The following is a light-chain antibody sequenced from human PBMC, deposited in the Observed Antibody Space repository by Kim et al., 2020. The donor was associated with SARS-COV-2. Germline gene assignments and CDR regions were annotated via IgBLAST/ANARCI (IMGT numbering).Light chain of an antibody. CDR2: DAS. Sequence: DIQLTQSPSSLSASVGDRITITCQASLDINNYLNWYHHKPGKAPKLLIHDASNLETGVSSRFSGGGSGTHFTFTITGLQPEDFATYFCQHYYNLPYTFGQGTKLEI. V-gene: IGKV1-33*01. J-gene: IGKJ2*01. CDR1: LDINNY. CDR3: QHYYNLPYT.